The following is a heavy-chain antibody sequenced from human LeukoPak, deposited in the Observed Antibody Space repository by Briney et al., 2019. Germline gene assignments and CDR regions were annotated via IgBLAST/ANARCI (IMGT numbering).Heavy chain of an antibody. J-gene: IGHJ4*02. CDR2: IYYSGST. CDR3: ASESNYYDSSGYYYGY. V-gene: IGHV4-30-4*01. Sequence: SETLSLTCTVSGGSISSGDYYWSWIRQPPGKGLEWIGYIYYSGSTYYNPSLKSRVTISVDTSKNQFSLKLSSVTAADTAVYYCASESNYYDSSGYYYGYWGQGTLVTVSS. CDR1: GGSISSGDYY. D-gene: IGHD3-22*01.